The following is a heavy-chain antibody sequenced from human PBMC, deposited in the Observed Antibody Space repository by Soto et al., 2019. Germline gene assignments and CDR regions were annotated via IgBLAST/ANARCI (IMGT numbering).Heavy chain of an antibody. CDR3: ARVRLLWFGHPRPYYLDY. V-gene: IGHV4-34*01. CDR1: GGSFSGYY. CDR2: INHSGST. Sequence: QVQLQQWGAGLLKPSETLSLTCAVYGGSFSGYYWSWIRQPPGKGLEWIGEINHSGSTNYNPSLKSRVTISVDTSKNQFSLKLSSVTAADTAVYYCARVRLLWFGHPRPYYLDYWGQGTLVTVSS. D-gene: IGHD3-10*01. J-gene: IGHJ4*02.